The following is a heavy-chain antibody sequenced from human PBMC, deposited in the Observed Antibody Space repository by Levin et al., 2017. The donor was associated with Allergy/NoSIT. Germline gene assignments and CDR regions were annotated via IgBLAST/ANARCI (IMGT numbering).Heavy chain of an antibody. J-gene: IGHJ6*02. CDR2: ISPYNGQK. CDR3: ATKNTWSDEAFDNYGMDV. Sequence: GESLKISCKASGHTFSNYGITWVRQAPGQGLQWLGWISPYNGQKQFLQDLQDRFIMTTDTSTTTAYMELRSLRSDDTAVYYCATKNTWSDEAFDNYGMDVWGQGTTVTVS. D-gene: IGHD1-26*01. V-gene: IGHV1-18*01. CDR1: GHTFSNYG.